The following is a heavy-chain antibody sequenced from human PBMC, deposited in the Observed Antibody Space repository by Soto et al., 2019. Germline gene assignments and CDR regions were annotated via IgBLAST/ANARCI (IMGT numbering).Heavy chain of an antibody. CDR1: GYTFISYY. CDR3: VREATVSYRFDY. J-gene: IGHJ4*02. D-gene: IGHD1-26*01. CDR2: LSPSDGVT. V-gene: IGHV1-46*01. Sequence: ASVKVSCKASGYTFISYYMHWVRPAPAQGLEWMGMLSPSDGVTIYAQRFQGRATMTRDTSTSTVYMALSSLRSEDTAVYYCVREATVSYRFDYWGQGALVPVSS.